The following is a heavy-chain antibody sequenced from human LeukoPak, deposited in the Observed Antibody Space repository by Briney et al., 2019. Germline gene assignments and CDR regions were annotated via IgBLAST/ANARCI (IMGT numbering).Heavy chain of an antibody. D-gene: IGHD2-15*01. CDR1: GGTFSSYA. J-gene: IGHJ4*02. Sequence: GASVKVSCKASGGTFSSYAISWVRQAPGQGLEWMGEIIPIFGTANYAQKFQGRVTITADESTSTAYMELSSLRSEDTAVYYCAREVEEYCSGGSCYGAHYWGQGTLVTVSS. CDR2: IIPIFGTA. V-gene: IGHV1-69*13. CDR3: AREVEEYCSGGSCYGAHY.